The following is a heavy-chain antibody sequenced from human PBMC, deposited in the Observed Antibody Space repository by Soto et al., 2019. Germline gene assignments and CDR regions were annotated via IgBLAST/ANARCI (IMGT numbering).Heavy chain of an antibody. CDR2: IRGSGDNT. CDR1: GFTFSSYS. Sequence: SLRLSCAASGFTFSSYSLSWVRQAPGKGLDWVSAIRGSGDNTYYADSVKGRFTISRDNTKNTLYLQMNSLRAEDTAVYYCAKSPTMVRGLIFDYWGQGALVTVSS. J-gene: IGHJ4*02. D-gene: IGHD3-10*01. CDR3: AKSPTMVRGLIFDY. V-gene: IGHV3-23*01.